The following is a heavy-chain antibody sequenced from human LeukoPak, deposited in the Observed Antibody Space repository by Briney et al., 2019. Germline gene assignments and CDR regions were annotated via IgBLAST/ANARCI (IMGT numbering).Heavy chain of an antibody. CDR2: MSPNSGDT. CDR3: VRTPPNWGFDY. CDR1: GYTFTTHD. V-gene: IGHV1-8*01. J-gene: IGHJ4*02. Sequence: VASVKVSCKASGYTFTTHDINWVRQATGQGLEWLGWMSPNSGDTGYAQKFQGRVTMTSDSSISTAFMELSGLRSEDTAIYYCVRTPPNWGFDYWGQGTLVTVSS. D-gene: IGHD3-16*01.